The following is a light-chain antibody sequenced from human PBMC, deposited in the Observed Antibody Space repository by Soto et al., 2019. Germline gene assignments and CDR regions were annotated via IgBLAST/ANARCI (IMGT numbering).Light chain of an antibody. CDR2: DAS. Sequence: DIQMTQSPSTLSASVGDRVTITCRASQSISNWFAWYQQKPGKAPKLLIYDASSLESGVPSRFSGSGSGTEFTLTISSLQPDDFATYYCQQYNSYPFTFGPGTKVDIK. CDR1: QSISNW. CDR3: QQYNSYPFT. J-gene: IGKJ3*01. V-gene: IGKV1-5*01.